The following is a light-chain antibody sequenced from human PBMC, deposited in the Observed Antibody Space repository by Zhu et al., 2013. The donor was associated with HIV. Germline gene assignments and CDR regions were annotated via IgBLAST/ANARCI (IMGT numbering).Light chain of an antibody. CDR3: QQYNNWPT. Sequence: EILLTQSPGTLSLSPGERATLSCRASQSVSSSYLAWYQQKPGQAPRLLIYGASTRATGIPARFSGSGSGTEFTLTISSLQSEDFAVYYCQQYNNWPTFGQGTKVEIK. V-gene: IGKV3-15*01. J-gene: IGKJ1*01. CDR2: GAS. CDR1: QSVSSSY.